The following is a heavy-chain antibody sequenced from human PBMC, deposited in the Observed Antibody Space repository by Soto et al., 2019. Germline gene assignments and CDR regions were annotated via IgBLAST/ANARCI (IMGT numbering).Heavy chain of an antibody. J-gene: IGHJ6*02. CDR3: ASLTAKKYYYGMDV. CDR1: GGTFSSYT. Sequence: ASVKVSCKASGGTFSSYTISWVRQAPGQGLEWMGRINPSGGSTSYAQKFQGRVTMTRDTSTSTVYMELSSLRSEDTAVYYCASLTAKKYYYGMDVWGQGTTVTVSS. V-gene: IGHV1-46*01. CDR2: INPSGGST. D-gene: IGHD5-18*01.